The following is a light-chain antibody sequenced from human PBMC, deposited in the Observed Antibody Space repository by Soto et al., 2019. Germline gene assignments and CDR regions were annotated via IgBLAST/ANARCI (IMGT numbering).Light chain of an antibody. CDR1: QSVSSN. Sequence: EIVMTQSPATLSVSPGERATLSCRASQSVSSNLAWYQQKPGQAPRLLIYGASTRATGIPARFSGSGSGTEFTLTISRLQSEDSAIYYCQQYNNWRTFGKGTKADI. CDR3: QQYNNWRT. CDR2: GAS. V-gene: IGKV3-15*01. J-gene: IGKJ1*01.